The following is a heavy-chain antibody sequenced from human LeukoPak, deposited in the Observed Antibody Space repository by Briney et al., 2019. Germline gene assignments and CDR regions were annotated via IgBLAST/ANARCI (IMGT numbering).Heavy chain of an antibody. CDR1: GFTFSGSA. V-gene: IGHV3-73*01. Sequence: GGSLRLSCAASGFTFSGSAMHWVRQASGKGLEWVGRIRSKANSYATAYAASVKGRFTISRDNAKNSLYLQMNSLRAEDTAVYYCARSSQWELPSARFDPWGQGTLVTVSS. CDR3: ARSSQWELPSARFDP. J-gene: IGHJ5*02. D-gene: IGHD1-26*01. CDR2: IRSKANSYAT.